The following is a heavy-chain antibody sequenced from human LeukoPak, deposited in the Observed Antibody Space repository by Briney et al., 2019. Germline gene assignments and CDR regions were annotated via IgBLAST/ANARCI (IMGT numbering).Heavy chain of an antibody. Sequence: SETLSLTCTVSGGSISSSSYYWGWIRQPPGKGLEWIGSIYYSGSTYYNPSLKSRVTISVDTSKNQFSLKLSSVTAADTAVYYCARVTGYDYVWGSYRYPKEFDYWGQGTLVTVSS. J-gene: IGHJ4*02. D-gene: IGHD3-16*02. CDR3: ARVTGYDYVWGSYRYPKEFDY. V-gene: IGHV4-39*07. CDR2: IYYSGST. CDR1: GGSISSSSYY.